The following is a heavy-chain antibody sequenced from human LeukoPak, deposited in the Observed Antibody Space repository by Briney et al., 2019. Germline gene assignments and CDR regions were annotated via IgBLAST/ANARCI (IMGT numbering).Heavy chain of an antibody. CDR2: VYYSGGT. Sequence: PSETLSLTCAVSGASISSSIHYWGWVRQPPGKGLEWIGSVYYSGGTYYNPSLESRLTIPVDTSNNRFSLKLKSVTAADTAVFYCARVTTGSTTLDSWGQGIVVTVSS. CDR1: GASISSSIHY. J-gene: IGHJ5*01. D-gene: IGHD1-1*01. CDR3: ARVTTGSTTLDS. V-gene: IGHV4-39*02.